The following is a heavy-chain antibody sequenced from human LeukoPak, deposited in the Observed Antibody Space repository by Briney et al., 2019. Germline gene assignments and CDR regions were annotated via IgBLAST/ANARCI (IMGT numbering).Heavy chain of an antibody. V-gene: IGHV4-61*02. CDR3: ARDGGTLAAAGNFDY. CDR1: GGSISSGSYY. J-gene: IGHJ4*02. CDR2: IYTSGST. D-gene: IGHD6-13*01. Sequence: SETLSLTCTVSGGSISSGSYYWSWIRQPARKGLEWIGRIYTSGSTNYNPSLKSRVTISVDTSKNQFSLKLSSVTAADTAVYYCARDGGTLAAAGNFDYWGQGTLVTVSS.